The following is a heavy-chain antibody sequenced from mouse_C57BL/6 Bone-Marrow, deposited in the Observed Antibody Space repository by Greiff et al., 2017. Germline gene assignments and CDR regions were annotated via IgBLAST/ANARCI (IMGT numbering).Heavy chain of an antibody. CDR3: ARDGYYPPWFAY. V-gene: IGHV1-69*01. J-gene: IGHJ3*01. CDR1: GYTFTSYW. CDR2: IDPSDSYT. D-gene: IGHD2-3*01. Sequence: QVQLKQSGAELVMPGASVKLSCKASGYTFTSYWMHWVKQRPGQGLEWIGAIDPSDSYTNYNQKFKGTSTLTVDKSSSTAYMQLSSLTSEDSAVEYCARDGYYPPWFAYWGQGTLVTVSA.